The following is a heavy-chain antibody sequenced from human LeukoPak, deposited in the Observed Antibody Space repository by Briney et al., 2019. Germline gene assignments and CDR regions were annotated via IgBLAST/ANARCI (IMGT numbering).Heavy chain of an antibody. V-gene: IGHV3-66*01. D-gene: IGHD6-19*01. CDR2: IYSGGST. Sequence: PGGTLSLTCTVSGGSISSSSYYWGWIRQPPGKGLEWVSVIYSGGSTYYADSVKGRFTISRDNSKNTLYLQMNSLRAEDTAVYYCARGHLGYSSGSDNWGQGTLVTVSS. CDR1: GGSISSSSYY. J-gene: IGHJ4*02. CDR3: ARGHLGYSSGSDN.